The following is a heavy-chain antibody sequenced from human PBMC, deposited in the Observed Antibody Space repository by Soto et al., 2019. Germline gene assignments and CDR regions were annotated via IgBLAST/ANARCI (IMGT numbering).Heavy chain of an antibody. D-gene: IGHD1-26*01. CDR1: GFTFSSYA. CDR3: EKSRGSRPLNSGSYLFDY. J-gene: IGHJ4*02. CDR2: ISGSGGST. Sequence: GGSLRLSCAAPGFTFSSYAMSWVRQAPGKGLEWVSAISGSGGSTYYADSVKGRFTISSDNSKNTLYLQMNSLTAEDTAVYYCEKSRGSRPLNSGSYLFDYWGQGTLVTVSS. V-gene: IGHV3-23*01.